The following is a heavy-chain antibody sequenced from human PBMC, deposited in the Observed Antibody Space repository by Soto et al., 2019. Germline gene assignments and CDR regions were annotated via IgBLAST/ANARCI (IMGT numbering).Heavy chain of an antibody. CDR2: INHSGII. CDR3: ARAGRILLNSYSMEC. Sequence: ENPALTCAVSGGSFSGYYWTWLRQPPGQGLEWIGEINHSGIINFNPSLKSRLTMSLDTSNKHFSLKLSSVTDADTPAYYCARAGRILLNSYSMECWGQGTTV. J-gene: IGHJ6*02. V-gene: IGHV4-34*01. CDR1: GGSFSGYY. D-gene: IGHD2-15*01.